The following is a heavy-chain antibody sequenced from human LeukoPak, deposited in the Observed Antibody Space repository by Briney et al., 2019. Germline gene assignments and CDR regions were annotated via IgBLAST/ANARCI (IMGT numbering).Heavy chain of an antibody. CDR3: AKGYCGGDCPFDY. CDR1: GFTFSAHW. J-gene: IGHJ4*02. Sequence: GGSLRVSCAASGFTFSAHWMTWVRQAPGKGLEWVANIKQDGSEKYYVDSVKGRFTISRDNAKNSLYLEMNSLRAEDTAVYYCAKGYCGGDCPFDYWGQGTLVTVSS. V-gene: IGHV3-7*01. CDR2: IKQDGSEK. D-gene: IGHD2-21*01.